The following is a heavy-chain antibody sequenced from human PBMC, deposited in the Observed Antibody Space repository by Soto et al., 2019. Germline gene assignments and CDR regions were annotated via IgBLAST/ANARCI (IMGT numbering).Heavy chain of an antibody. D-gene: IGHD2-2*01. CDR3: AKEYCDTSRCFLPDY. Sequence: GASVKVSCTASGYTFTTFGISWVRQAPGQGLEWMGWIDPKNGNTKDAQKFQGRVTMATDTSTSTAYMELRSLRSDDTAVYFCAKEYCDTSRCFLPDYWGQGALVTVSS. CDR2: IDPKNGNT. J-gene: IGHJ4*02. V-gene: IGHV1-18*01. CDR1: GYTFTTFG.